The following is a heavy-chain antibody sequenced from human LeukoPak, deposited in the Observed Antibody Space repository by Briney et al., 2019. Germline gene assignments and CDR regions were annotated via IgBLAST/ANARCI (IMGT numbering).Heavy chain of an antibody. CDR3: ARDPTTVTKGFDI. V-gene: IGHV4-59*11. D-gene: IGHD4-17*01. CDR2: ISYSGST. CDR1: DDSLSTHY. J-gene: IGHJ3*02. Sequence: SETLSLTCTVSDDSLSTHYWTWIRQPPGKGLEWIGYISYSGSTNYNPSLKSRVTISVDTSKNQFSLKLSSVTAADTAVYYCARDPTTVTKGFDIWGQGTLVTVSS.